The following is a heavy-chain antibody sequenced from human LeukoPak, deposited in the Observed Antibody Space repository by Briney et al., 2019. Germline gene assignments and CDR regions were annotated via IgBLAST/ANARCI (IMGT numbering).Heavy chain of an antibody. CDR3: AQTVRAGGSGPIGRLDY. Sequence: SVKVSCKASGGTFSSYAISWVRQAPGQGLEWMGRIIPIFGTANYAQKFQGRVTITTDESTSTAYMELSSLRSEDTAVYYCAQTVRAGGSGPIGRLDYWGQGTLVTVSS. CDR2: IIPIFGTA. D-gene: IGHD2-15*01. J-gene: IGHJ4*02. V-gene: IGHV1-69*05. CDR1: GGTFSSYA.